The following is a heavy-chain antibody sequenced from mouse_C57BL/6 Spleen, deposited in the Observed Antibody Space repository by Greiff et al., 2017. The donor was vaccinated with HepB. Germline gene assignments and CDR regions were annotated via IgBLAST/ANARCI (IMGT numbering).Heavy chain of an antibody. J-gene: IGHJ2*01. CDR3: ARGKFDYFDY. V-gene: IGHV1-55*01. Sequence: QVQLQQSGAELVKPGASVKMSCKASGYTFTSYWITWVKQRPGQGLEWIGDIYPGSGSTNYNEKFKGKATLTVDTSSSTAYMQLSSLTSEDSAVYYCARGKFDYFDYWGQGTTLTVSS. CDR1: GYTFTSYW. CDR2: IYPGSGST.